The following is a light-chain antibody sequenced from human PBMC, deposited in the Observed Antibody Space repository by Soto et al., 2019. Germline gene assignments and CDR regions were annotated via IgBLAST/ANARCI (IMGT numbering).Light chain of an antibody. CDR3: NSYGGTNNYVV. J-gene: IGLJ2*01. Sequence: QSVLTQPPSASGSPGQSVAISCTGTSSDVGGYNYVSWYQQHPGKAPKLMIYEVNKRPSGVPDRFSGSKSGNTASLTVSGLQAEDEADYFCNSYGGTNNYVVFGGGTKLTVL. V-gene: IGLV2-8*01. CDR2: EVN. CDR1: SSDVGGYNY.